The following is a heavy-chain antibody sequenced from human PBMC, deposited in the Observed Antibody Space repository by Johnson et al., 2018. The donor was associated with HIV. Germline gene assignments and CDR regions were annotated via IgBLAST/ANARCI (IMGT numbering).Heavy chain of an antibody. CDR2: VNPNGGST. Sequence: VQLVESGGGLAKPAWSPRLSCAASQFSFSSYHMNCVRQAPGNGLELVGQVNPNGGSTYYADSVKRRFTTSRDTSKNTLYLQMNSLRAEDAAVYYRANLYSSSSYAFDIWGQGTMVTVSS. D-gene: IGHD6-6*01. J-gene: IGHJ3*02. CDR1: QFSFSSYH. CDR3: ANLYSSSSYAFDI. V-gene: IGHV3-25*03.